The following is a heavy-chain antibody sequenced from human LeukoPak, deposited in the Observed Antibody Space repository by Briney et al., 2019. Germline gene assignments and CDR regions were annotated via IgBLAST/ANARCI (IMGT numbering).Heavy chain of an antibody. V-gene: IGHV3-15*01. Sequence: GGSLRLSCAASGFPFSNAWMSWVRQAPGKGLEWGGRIKSKTDGGTTDYAAPVKGRFTISRDDSKNTLYLQMNSLRADDTAVYYCARDSRKSYSLGGYKGCADYWGQGTLVTVSS. CDR2: IKSKTDGGTT. J-gene: IGHJ4*02. D-gene: IGHD3-10*01. CDR1: GFPFSNAW. CDR3: ARDSRKSYSLGGYKGCADY.